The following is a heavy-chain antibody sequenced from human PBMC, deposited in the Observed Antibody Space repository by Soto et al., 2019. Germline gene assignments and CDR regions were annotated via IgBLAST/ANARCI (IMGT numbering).Heavy chain of an antibody. CDR1: GFTFSSYA. V-gene: IGHV3-23*01. CDR2: VSAGGDMT. CDR3: ARGDRGGSGSPASYYSSGLDV. D-gene: IGHD3-10*01. Sequence: DVQVLESGGDLVQPGGSLRLSCAASGFTFSSYAMRWVRQAPGKGLEWVSSVSAGGDMTYYSDSVKGRFTISRDNSNNALFLQMNSLRIEDPGLYYCARGDRGGSGSPASYYSSGLDVWGQGTTVTVS. J-gene: IGHJ6*02.